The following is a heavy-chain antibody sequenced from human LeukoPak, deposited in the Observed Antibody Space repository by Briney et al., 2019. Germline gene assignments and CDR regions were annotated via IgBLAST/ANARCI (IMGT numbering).Heavy chain of an antibody. CDR2: INPSGGST. CDR1: GYTFTSYY. J-gene: IGHJ2*01. Sequence: ASVKVSCKASGYTFTSYYMHWVRQAPGQGLEWMGIINPSGGSTSYAQKFQGRVTMTRDTSTSTVYMELSSLRSEDTAVYYCARRAGDSSGYYYWYFDLWGRGTLVTVSS. V-gene: IGHV1-46*01. CDR3: ARRAGDSSGYYYWYFDL. D-gene: IGHD3-22*01.